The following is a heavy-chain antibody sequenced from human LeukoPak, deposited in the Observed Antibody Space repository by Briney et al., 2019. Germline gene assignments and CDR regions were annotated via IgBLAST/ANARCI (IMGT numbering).Heavy chain of an antibody. V-gene: IGHV4-30-4*01. D-gene: IGHD3-22*01. Sequence: SETLSLTCTVSGGSISSGDYYWSWIRQPPGKGLEWIGYIYYSGSTYYNPSLKSRVTISVDTSKNQFSLKLSSVTAADTAVYYCAREPQCYDSSGHDAFDIWGQGTMVTVSS. CDR2: IYYSGST. CDR1: GGSISSGDYY. CDR3: AREPQCYDSSGHDAFDI. J-gene: IGHJ3*02.